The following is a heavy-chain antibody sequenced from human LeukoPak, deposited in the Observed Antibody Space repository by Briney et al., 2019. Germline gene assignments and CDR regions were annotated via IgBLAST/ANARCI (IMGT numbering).Heavy chain of an antibody. CDR2: IYYSGST. J-gene: IGHJ3*02. V-gene: IGHV4-31*03. Sequence: NPSETLSLTCTVSGGSISSGGYYWSWIRQHPGKGLEWIGYIYYSGSTYYNPSLKSRVTISVDTSKNQFSLKLSSVTAADTAVYYCARGDYGDYGGAFDIWGQGTMVTVSS. CDR1: GGSISSGGYY. CDR3: ARGDYGDYGGAFDI. D-gene: IGHD4-17*01.